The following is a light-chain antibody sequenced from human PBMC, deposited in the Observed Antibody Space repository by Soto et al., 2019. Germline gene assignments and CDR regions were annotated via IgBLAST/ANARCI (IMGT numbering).Light chain of an antibody. CDR3: QRYNNWPLT. CDR2: DTS. V-gene: IGKV3-15*01. CDR1: QGIADT. Sequence: EIIITQSPATLSVSPGEGVTLSCRASQGIADTLAWYQHKPVLTPGLLIYDTSARATGVPARFSGSRSGTEFTLTINSLQSEDFAVYYCQRYNNWPLTFGGGTKV. J-gene: IGKJ4*01.